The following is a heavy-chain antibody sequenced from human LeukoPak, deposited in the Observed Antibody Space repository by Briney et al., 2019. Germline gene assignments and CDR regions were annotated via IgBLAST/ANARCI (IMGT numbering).Heavy chain of an antibody. CDR3: ARRGAVAGGGRIYGMDV. J-gene: IGHJ6*02. D-gene: IGHD6-19*01. CDR2: SYYSGST. Sequence: SETLSLTCTVSGVSISGYYWSWIRQPPGKGLEWIGYSYYSGSTNYNPSLKSRVTISVDASKNQFSLKLSSVTAADTAVYYCARRGAVAGGGRIYGMDVWGQGTTVTVSS. CDR1: GVSISGYY. V-gene: IGHV4-59*08.